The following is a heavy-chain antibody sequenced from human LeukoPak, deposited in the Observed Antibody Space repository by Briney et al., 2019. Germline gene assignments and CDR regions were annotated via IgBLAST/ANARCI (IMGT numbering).Heavy chain of an antibody. CDR2: IYYSGST. J-gene: IGHJ3*02. D-gene: IGHD2-15*01. Sequence: SETLSLTCTVSGCSISSSSYYWGWIRQPPGKGLEWIGSIYYSGSTYYNPSLKSRVTISVDTSKNQFSLKLSSVTAADTAVYYCARVSSPYCSGGSCSDAFDIWGQGTMVTVSS. V-gene: IGHV4-39*01. CDR3: ARVSSPYCSGGSCSDAFDI. CDR1: GCSISSSSYY.